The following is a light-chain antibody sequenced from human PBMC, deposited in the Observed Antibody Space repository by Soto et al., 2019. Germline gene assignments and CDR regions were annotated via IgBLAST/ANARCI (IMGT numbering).Light chain of an antibody. V-gene: IGKV1-5*01. CDR2: DAS. CDR1: QSISSW. CDR3: QQYNSYSPQ. J-gene: IGKJ1*01. Sequence: DIQMTQSPSTLSASVGDRVTITCRASQSISSWLAWYQQKPGKAPKLLIYDASSLESGVPSRFSGSGSGTEFTLTVSSLQPDDFATYYCQQYNSYSPQFGQGTKADIK.